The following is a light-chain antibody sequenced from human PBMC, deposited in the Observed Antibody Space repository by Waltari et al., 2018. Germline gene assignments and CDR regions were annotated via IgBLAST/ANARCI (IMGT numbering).Light chain of an antibody. CDR1: QSVSSTSS. CDR2: NAY. CDR3: QHYDSSPPRYT. J-gene: IGKJ2*01. V-gene: IGKV3-20*01. Sequence: EMVLTQSPGTLSLSPGERATLSCRASQSVSSTSSLAWYQQKVGQAPSLLIFNAYTRAAGIPDRFSGGGSGTDFTLTISKLEPEDFAVYYCQHYDSSPPRYTFGQGTKLEIK.